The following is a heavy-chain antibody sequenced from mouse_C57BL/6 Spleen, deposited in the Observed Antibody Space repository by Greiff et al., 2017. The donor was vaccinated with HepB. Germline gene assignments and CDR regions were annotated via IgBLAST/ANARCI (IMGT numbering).Heavy chain of an antibody. D-gene: IGHD2-2*01. CDR3: ARSDLWLRGAMDY. CDR1: GYSITSDY. V-gene: IGHV3-8*01. Sequence: EVKLLESGPGLAKPSQTLSLTCSVTGYSITSDYWNWIRKFPGNKLEYMGYISYSGSTYYNPSLKSRISITRDTSKNQYYLQLNSVTTEDTATYYCARSDLWLRGAMDYWGQGTSVTVSS. J-gene: IGHJ4*01. CDR2: ISYSGST.